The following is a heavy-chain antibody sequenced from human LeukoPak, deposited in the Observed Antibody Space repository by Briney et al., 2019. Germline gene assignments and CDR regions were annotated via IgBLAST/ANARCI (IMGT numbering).Heavy chain of an antibody. Sequence: GGSLRLSCAVSGITLSNYGMSWVRQAPGKGLEWVAGISGSAGGTNYADSVKGRFTLSRDESRNTVYLHLNELRVEDTAVYYCAKASWVSTADAVLWGQGTVVTVSS. CDR2: ISGSAGGT. V-gene: IGHV3-23*01. CDR1: GITLSNYG. D-gene: IGHD3-16*01. CDR3: AKASWVSTADAVL. J-gene: IGHJ4*02.